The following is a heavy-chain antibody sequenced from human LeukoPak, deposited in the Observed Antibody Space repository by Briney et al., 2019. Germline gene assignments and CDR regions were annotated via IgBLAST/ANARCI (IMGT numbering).Heavy chain of an antibody. Sequence: PSETLSLTRAVYGGSFSGYYWSWIRQPPGKGLEWIGEINHSGSTNYNPSLKSRVTISVDTSKNQFSLKLSSVTAADTAVYYCARGIGSGYDQNFDYWGQGTLVTVSS. J-gene: IGHJ4*02. CDR1: GGSFSGYY. CDR2: INHSGST. V-gene: IGHV4-34*01. CDR3: ARGIGSGYDQNFDY. D-gene: IGHD5-12*01.